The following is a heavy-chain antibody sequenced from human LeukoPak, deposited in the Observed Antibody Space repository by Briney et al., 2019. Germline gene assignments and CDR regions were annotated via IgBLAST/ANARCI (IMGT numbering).Heavy chain of an antibody. J-gene: IGHJ4*02. CDR3: ARGCGFYGY. CDR2: IYYTGST. CDR1: GGSISSYY. Sequence: SETLSLTCTVSGGSISSYYWSWIRQPPGKGLEWIGHIYYTGSTNYNPSLKSRVTISVDTSKNQFSLKLSSVTAADTAVYYCARGCGFYGYWGQGTLVTVSS. D-gene: IGHD5-12*01. V-gene: IGHV4-59*01.